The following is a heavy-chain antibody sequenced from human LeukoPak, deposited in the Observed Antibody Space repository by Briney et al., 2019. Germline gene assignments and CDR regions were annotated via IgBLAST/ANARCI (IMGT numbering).Heavy chain of an antibody. CDR3: ARDLRRRFLEWLYWFDP. V-gene: IGHV3-21*01. CDR2: VSSSSSYV. Sequence: GGSLRLSCAASGFTFSSYSMSWVRQAPGKGLEWVSSVSSSSSYVYYADPVKGRFTISRDNAKNSLYLQMDSLRAEDTAAYYCARDLRRRFLEWLYWFDPWGQGTLVTVSS. CDR1: GFTFSSYS. J-gene: IGHJ5*02. D-gene: IGHD3-3*01.